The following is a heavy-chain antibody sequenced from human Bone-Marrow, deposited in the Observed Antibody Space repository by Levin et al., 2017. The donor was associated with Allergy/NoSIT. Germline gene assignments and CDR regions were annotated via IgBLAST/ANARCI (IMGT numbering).Heavy chain of an antibody. J-gene: IGHJ4*02. D-gene: IGHD1/OR15-1a*01. V-gene: IGHV3-9*01. CDR2: VSWNSGSI. CDR3: AKAQEFLNWNNALFDY. Sequence: PGGSLRLSCAASGFAFDDYAMHWVRQAPGKGLEWVSGVSWNSGSIGYADSAKGRFTISRDNAKNSLYLQMNSLRVEDTALYYCAKAQEFLNWNNALFDYWGQGTLVTVSS. CDR1: GFAFDDYA.